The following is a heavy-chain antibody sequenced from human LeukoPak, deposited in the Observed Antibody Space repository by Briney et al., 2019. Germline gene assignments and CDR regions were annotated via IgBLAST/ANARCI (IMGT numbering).Heavy chain of an antibody. V-gene: IGHV3-23*01. CDR3: AKDPRVVSRVATPCH. J-gene: IGHJ1*01. Sequence: TRGSLRLSCAASGFTFTSYAMSWVRQAPGKGLGWVSAISGSGGSTYYAESVRGGFTISRDNSKSTLFLQMNSLRAEETEVYYCAKDPRVVSRVATPCHWGQGTLVTVSS. CDR1: GFTFTSYA. D-gene: IGHD3-3*01. CDR2: ISGSGGST.